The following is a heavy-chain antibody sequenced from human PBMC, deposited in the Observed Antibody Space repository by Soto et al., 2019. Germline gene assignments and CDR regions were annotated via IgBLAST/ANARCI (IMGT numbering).Heavy chain of an antibody. J-gene: IGHJ6*02. CDR3: ARDGAVAGKRYFYGMDV. CDR2: ISSSGSVI. V-gene: IGHV3-48*02. D-gene: IGHD6-19*01. Sequence: EVQLVESGGGLVQPGESLRVSCAACGFTLSNYAMSWVRQAPGKGLEWLSYISSSGSVIYYADSVKGRFTVSRDYAKNSLFLQMNSLSDEDTAVYYCARDGAVAGKRYFYGMDVWGQGTTVTVSS. CDR1: GFTLSNYA.